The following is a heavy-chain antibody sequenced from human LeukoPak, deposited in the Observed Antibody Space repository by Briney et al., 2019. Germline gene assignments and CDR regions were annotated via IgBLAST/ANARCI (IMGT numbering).Heavy chain of an antibody. CDR1: GGSFSGYY. D-gene: IGHD3-10*01. J-gene: IGHJ4*02. CDR3: ASYGELQKGYYLDY. V-gene: IGHV4-34*01. CDR2: INHSGST. Sequence: SETLSLTCAVYGGSFSGYYWSWIRQPPGKGLEWIGEINHSGSTNYNPSLKSRVAISVDTSKNQFSLKLSSVTAADTAVYYCASYGELQKGYYLDYWGQGTLVTVSS.